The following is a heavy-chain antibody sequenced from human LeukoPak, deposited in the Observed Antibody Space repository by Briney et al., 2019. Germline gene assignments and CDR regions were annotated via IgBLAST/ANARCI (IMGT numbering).Heavy chain of an antibody. J-gene: IGHJ4*02. CDR1: GFAFSSYA. D-gene: IGHD4-17*01. CDR3: ASRVNYGDLY. V-gene: IGHV3-30-3*01. CDR2: ISYDGSNK. Sequence: PGRSLRLSCAASGFAFSSYAMHWVRQAPGKGLEWVAVISYDGSNKYYADSVKGRFTISRDNSKNTLYLQMNSPRAEDTAVYYCASRVNYGDLYWGQGTLVTVSS.